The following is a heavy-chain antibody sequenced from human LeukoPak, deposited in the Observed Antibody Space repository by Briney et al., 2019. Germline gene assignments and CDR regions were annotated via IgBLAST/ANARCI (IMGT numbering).Heavy chain of an antibody. J-gene: IGHJ4*02. D-gene: IGHD3-22*01. CDR2: IYSGGST. Sequence: GGSLRLSCAASGITVSSNYMSWVRQAPGRGLEWVSVIYSGGSTYYADSVKGRFTISRDNSKNTLYLQMNSLRAEDTAVYYCARDFYYDSSGYGYWGQGTLVTVSS. CDR3: ARDFYYDSSGYGY. CDR1: GITVSSNY. V-gene: IGHV3-53*01.